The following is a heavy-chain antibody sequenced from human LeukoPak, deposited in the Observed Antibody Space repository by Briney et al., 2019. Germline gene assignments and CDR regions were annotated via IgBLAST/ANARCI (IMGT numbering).Heavy chain of an antibody. CDR1: GFTFRLFA. J-gene: IGHJ1*01. D-gene: IGHD5-18*01. V-gene: IGHV3-30*04. Sequence: GRSLRLSCAASGFTFRLFAMHWVRQSPGKALDWEAVTTFDGRNNYYADSVKGRFTISRDNSKKTLYLQMESLRAEDTAVYYCARDFSDVDTVPPAWGQGTLVIVSS. CDR2: TTFDGRNN. CDR3: ARDFSDVDTVPPA.